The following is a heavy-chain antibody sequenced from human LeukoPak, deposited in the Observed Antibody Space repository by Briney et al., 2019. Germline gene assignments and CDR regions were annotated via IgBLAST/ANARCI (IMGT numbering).Heavy chain of an antibody. CDR3: ARARGYSYGYSDY. CDR2: ISSSSSII. D-gene: IGHD5-18*01. V-gene: IGHV3-48*01. J-gene: IGHJ4*02. Sequence: GGSLRLSCAGSGFTFSSYSMNWVRQAPGKGREWVSYISSSSSIIDYVDAVKGRFTISRDNAKNLLFLQMNSLRAEDTAVYYCARARGYSYGYSDYWGQGTLVTVSS. CDR1: GFTFSSYS.